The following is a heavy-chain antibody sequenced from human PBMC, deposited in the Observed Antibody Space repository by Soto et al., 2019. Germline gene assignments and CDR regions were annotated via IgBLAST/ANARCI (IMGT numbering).Heavy chain of an antibody. D-gene: IGHD4-17*01. V-gene: IGHV4-30-2*01. CDR3: ARFYGDYYNWFDP. J-gene: IGHJ5*02. Sequence: SETLSLTCAVSGGSISSGGYSWSWIRQPPGKGLEWIGYIYHSGSTYYNPSLKSRVTISVDRSKNQFSLKLSSVTAADTAVYYCARFYGDYYNWFDPWGQGTLVTVSS. CDR2: IYHSGST. CDR1: GGSISSGGYS.